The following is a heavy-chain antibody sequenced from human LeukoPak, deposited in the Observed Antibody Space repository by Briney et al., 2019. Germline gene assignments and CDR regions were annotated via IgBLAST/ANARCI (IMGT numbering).Heavy chain of an antibody. V-gene: IGHV4-39*07. J-gene: IGHJ6*03. Sequence: SETLSLTCTVSGGSISSSSYYWGWVRQPPGTGLEWIGEINHRGSTNYNPSLKSRVTISVDKSKKQFSLKLSSVTAADTAVYYCARGPRAGTLSYYYYYMDVWGKGSTVTVSS. CDR2: INHRGST. CDR1: GGSISSSSYY. D-gene: IGHD6-19*01. CDR3: ARGPRAGTLSYYYYYMDV.